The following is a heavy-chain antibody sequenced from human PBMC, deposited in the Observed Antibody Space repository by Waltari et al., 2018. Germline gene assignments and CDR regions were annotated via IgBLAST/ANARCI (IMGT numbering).Heavy chain of an antibody. CDR3: ANHRPSGYGIDV. CDR1: GSTFSDFY. D-gene: IGHD3-3*01. Sequence: EGQLVQSGGGLAQPGGSLRLSCAASGSTFSDFYMHWSRQSPVKVLVCVSRIKADGSDATYADSVRGRFTISRDNTKSTLDLQMNSLRVDDTAVYYCANHRPSGYGIDVWGQGTTVTVSS. J-gene: IGHJ6*02. V-gene: IGHV3-74*01. CDR2: IKADGSDA.